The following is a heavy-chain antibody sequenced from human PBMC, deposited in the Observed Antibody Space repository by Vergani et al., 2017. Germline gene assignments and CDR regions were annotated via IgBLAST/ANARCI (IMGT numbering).Heavy chain of an antibody. CDR2: INSDGSSA. CDR1: RFTFNNYW. D-gene: IGHD1-26*01. V-gene: IGHV3-74*01. J-gene: IGHJ4*02. CDR3: AKLPYSDPPGRLDY. Sequence: EVQLVESGGGLVQPGGSLRLSCAASRFTFNNYWMHWVRQAPGKGLVWVSRINSDGSSATYADSVKGRFTISRDNAKNTLYLQMNSLRAEDTAVYYCAKLPYSDPPGRLDYWGQGTLVTVSS.